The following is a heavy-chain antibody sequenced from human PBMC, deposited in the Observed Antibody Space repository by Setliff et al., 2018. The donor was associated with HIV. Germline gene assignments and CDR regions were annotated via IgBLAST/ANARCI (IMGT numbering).Heavy chain of an antibody. CDR3: ASRVYYYDSSGYLREEGFDP. CDR2: IIPILGIA. Sequence: ASVKVSCKASGGTFSSYAISWVRQAPGQGLEWMGGIIPILGIANYAQKFQGRVTITADESTSTAYMELSSLRPEDAAVYYCASRVYYYDSSGYLREEGFDPWGQGTLVTVSS. D-gene: IGHD3-22*01. J-gene: IGHJ5*02. V-gene: IGHV1-69*10. CDR1: GGTFSSYA.